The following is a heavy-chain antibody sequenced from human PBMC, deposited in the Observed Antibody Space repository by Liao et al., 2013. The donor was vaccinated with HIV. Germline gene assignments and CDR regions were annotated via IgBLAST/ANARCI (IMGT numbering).Heavy chain of an antibody. CDR1: GGSFSSYY. V-gene: IGHV4-34*01. D-gene: IGHD3-16*01. J-gene: IGHJ4*01. CDR2: INHSGST. Sequence: QVQLQQWGAGLLKPSETLSLTCAVYGGSFSSYYWSWIRQPPGKGLEWIGEINHSGSTNYNPSLKSRVTISVDTSKNQFSLKLSSVTAADTAVYYCARGFRLRLGLVDYWGQEPWSPSPQ. CDR3: ARGFRLRLGLVDY.